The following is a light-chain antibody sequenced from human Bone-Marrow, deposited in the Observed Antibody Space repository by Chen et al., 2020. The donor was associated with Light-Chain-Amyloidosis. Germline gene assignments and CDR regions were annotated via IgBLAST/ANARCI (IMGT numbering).Light chain of an antibody. V-gene: IGLV1-44*01. CDR3: AAWDDSLNGYV. CDR2: TDN. CDR1: SSTIGSNI. J-gene: IGLJ1*01. Sequence: QSVLTQPPSASGTPGQRVTISCSGSSSTIGSNIVNWYQQVPGTATNILIYTDNQRPSGVPERFSGSKSGTSASLAITGLQSEDEADYYCAAWDDSLNGYVFGSGTKVTVL.